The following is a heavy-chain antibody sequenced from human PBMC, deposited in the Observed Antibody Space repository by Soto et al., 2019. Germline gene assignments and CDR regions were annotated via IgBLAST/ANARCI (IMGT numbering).Heavy chain of an antibody. CDR2: FDPEDGET. D-gene: IGHD4-17*01. J-gene: IGHJ5*02. CDR3: AKTLKTTVTVSRWFDP. V-gene: IGHV1-24*01. CDR1: GYTLTELS. Sequence: ASVKVSCKVSGYTLTELSMHWVRQAPGKGLEWMGGFDPEDGETIYAQKFQGRVTMTEDTSTDTAYMELSSLRSEDTAVYYCAKTLKTTVTVSRWFDPWGQGTLVTVSS.